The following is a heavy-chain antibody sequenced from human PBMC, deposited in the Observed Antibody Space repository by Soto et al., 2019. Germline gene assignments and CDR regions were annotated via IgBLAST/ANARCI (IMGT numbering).Heavy chain of an antibody. CDR1: GGSISSGGYY. Sequence: TLSLTCTVSGGSISSGGYYWSWIRQHPGKGLEWIGYIYYSGITYYNPSLKSRVTISVDRSKNQFSLKLSSVTAADTAVYYCARGEYDWFDPWGQGTLVTVSS. V-gene: IGHV4-31*03. CDR2: IYYSGIT. CDR3: ARGEYDWFDP. D-gene: IGHD3-10*01. J-gene: IGHJ5*02.